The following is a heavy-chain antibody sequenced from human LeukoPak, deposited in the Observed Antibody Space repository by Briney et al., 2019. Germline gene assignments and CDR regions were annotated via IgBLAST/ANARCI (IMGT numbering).Heavy chain of an antibody. CDR3: ARDANYYDSSVNFDY. CDR1: GFTVSSNY. CDR2: IYSGGST. V-gene: IGHV3-53*01. Sequence: GGSLRLSCAASGFTVSSNYMSWVRQAPGKGLEWVSVIYSGGSTYYADSVKGRFTISRDNAKNSLYLQMNSLRAEDTAVYYCARDANYYDSSVNFDYWGQGTLVTVSS. J-gene: IGHJ4*02. D-gene: IGHD3-22*01.